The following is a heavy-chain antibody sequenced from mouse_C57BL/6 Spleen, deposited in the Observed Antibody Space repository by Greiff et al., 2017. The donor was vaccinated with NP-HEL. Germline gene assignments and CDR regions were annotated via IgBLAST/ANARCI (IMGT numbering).Heavy chain of an antibody. Sequence: QVQLQQPGAELVRPGSSVKLSCKASGYTFTSYWMHWVKQRPIQGLEWIGNIDPSDSETHYNQKFKDKATLTVDKSSSTASMQLSSLTSEDSAVYYCARRDSIYDGYDYYAMDYWGQGTSVTVSS. CDR1: GYTFTSYW. CDR2: IDPSDSET. D-gene: IGHD2-3*01. CDR3: ARRDSIYDGYDYYAMDY. J-gene: IGHJ4*01. V-gene: IGHV1-52*01.